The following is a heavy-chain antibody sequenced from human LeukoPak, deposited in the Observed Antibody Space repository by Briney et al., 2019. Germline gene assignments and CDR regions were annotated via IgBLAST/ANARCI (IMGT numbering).Heavy chain of an antibody. Sequence: SETLSLTCAVYGGSFSGYYWSWIRQPPGKGLEWIGEINHSGSTNYNPSLKSRVTISVDTSKNQFSLKLSSVTAADTAVYYCAREGHTIFGVTQTNWFDPWGQGTLVTVSS. CDR1: GGSFSGYY. CDR2: INHSGST. CDR3: AREGHTIFGVTQTNWFDP. J-gene: IGHJ5*02. D-gene: IGHD3-3*01. V-gene: IGHV4-34*01.